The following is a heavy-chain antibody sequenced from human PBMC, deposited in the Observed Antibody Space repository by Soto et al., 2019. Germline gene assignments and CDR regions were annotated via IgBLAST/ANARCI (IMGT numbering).Heavy chain of an antibody. J-gene: IGHJ4*02. CDR3: ARDTAEVGATTY. Sequence: GGSLRLSCAASGFTVSSNYMSWVRQAPGKGLEWVSVIYSGGSTYYADSVKGRFTISRDNSKNTLYLQMSSLRAEDTAVYYCARDTAEVGATTYWGQGTLVTVSS. V-gene: IGHV3-53*01. CDR1: GFTVSSNY. CDR2: IYSGGST. D-gene: IGHD1-26*01.